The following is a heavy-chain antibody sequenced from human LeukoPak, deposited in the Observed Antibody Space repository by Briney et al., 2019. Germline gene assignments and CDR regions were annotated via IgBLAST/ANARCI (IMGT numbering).Heavy chain of an antibody. CDR1: GFTFRNYW. CDR3: ARKTGDC. D-gene: IGHD1-14*01. V-gene: IGHV3-7*01. CDR2: INERGNEK. J-gene: IGHJ4*02. Sequence: GGSLRLSCVVSGFTFRNYWMTWVRQVPGKGLEWVVNINERGNEKNYVDSVKGRFTISRDNAKNSLYLQMNSLRVEDTAVYYCARKTGDCWGQGTLVIVSS.